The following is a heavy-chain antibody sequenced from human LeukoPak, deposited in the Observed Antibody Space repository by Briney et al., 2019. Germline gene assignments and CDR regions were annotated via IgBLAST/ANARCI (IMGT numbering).Heavy chain of an antibody. CDR3: ARDRLAAAGIGDD. D-gene: IGHD6-13*01. J-gene: IGHJ4*02. V-gene: IGHV3-21*01. CDR1: GFTFSSYS. CDR2: ISSSSSYI. Sequence: GGSLRLSLAASGFTFSSYSMNWVRQAPGKGLEWVSSISSSSSYIYYADSVKGRFTISRDNAKNSLYLQMNSLRAEDTAVYYCARDRLAAAGIGDDWGQGTLVTVSS.